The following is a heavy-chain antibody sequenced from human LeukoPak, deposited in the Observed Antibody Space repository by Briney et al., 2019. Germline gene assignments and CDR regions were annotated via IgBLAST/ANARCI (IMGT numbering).Heavy chain of an antibody. CDR3: ARGANGASGYPFDY. V-gene: IGHV3-13*01. Sequence: QPGGSLRLSCAASGFTFSTYDMHWVRLATGRGLEWVSGIRTAGDEYYPGSVKGRFSVSRENAKNSLHPQMNSLRAGDTAVYYCARGANGASGYPFDYWGQGTLVTVSS. CDR1: GFTFSTYD. D-gene: IGHD3-22*01. J-gene: IGHJ4*02. CDR2: IRTAGDE.